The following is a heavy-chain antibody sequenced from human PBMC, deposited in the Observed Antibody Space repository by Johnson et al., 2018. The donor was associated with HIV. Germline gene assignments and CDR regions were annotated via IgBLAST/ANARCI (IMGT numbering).Heavy chain of an antibody. D-gene: IGHD1-26*01. CDR1: GFTFSRYT. J-gene: IGHJ3*02. V-gene: IGHV3-30*04. CDR2: ISYDGSNE. Sequence: QVRLVEPGGGLVQPGGSLRLSCAASGFTFSRYTMYWVRQAPGKGLEWVAVISYDGSNEYYADSVKGRFTISRDNSKNTLYLQMSSLRAGDTAVYYCARGRASWELYDAFEIWGQGTMVIVSS. CDR3: ARGRASWELYDAFEI.